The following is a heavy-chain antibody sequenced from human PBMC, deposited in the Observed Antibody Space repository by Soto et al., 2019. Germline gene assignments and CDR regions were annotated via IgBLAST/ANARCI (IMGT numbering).Heavy chain of an antibody. CDR2: IIPILGIA. CDR3: ASAGALNCYYYGMDV. CDR1: GGTFSSYT. V-gene: IGHV1-69*02. D-gene: IGHD1-26*01. J-gene: IGHJ6*02. Sequence: QVQLVQSGAEVKKPGSSVKVSCKASGGTFSSYTISWVRQAPGQGLEWMGRIIPILGIANYAQKFQGRVTITADKSTSTAHVELSSLRSEDAAVYYCASAGALNCYYYGMDVWGQGTTVTVSS.